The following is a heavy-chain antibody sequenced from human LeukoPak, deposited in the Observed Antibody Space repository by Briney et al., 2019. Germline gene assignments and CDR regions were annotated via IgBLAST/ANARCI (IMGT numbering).Heavy chain of an antibody. CDR1: GFTFSTYG. CDR3: ARGGLSIMGY. CDR2: ILYDGSNR. J-gene: IGHJ4*02. V-gene: IGHV3-30*03. Sequence: QSGGSLRLSCAVSGFTFSTYGMHWVRQAPGKGLEWVAVILYDGSNRHYADSVKGRFTISRDNARNSLYLQMNSLGAEDTAVYFCARGGLSIMGYWGQGTLVTVSS. D-gene: IGHD2/OR15-2a*01.